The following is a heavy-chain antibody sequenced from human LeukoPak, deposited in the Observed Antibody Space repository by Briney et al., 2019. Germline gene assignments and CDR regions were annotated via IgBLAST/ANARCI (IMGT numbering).Heavy chain of an antibody. CDR1: GGSISSYY. V-gene: IGHV4-59*08. CDR2: IYYSGST. J-gene: IGHJ4*02. Sequence: PSETLSLTCTVSGGSISSYYWSWIRQPPGKGLEWIGNIYYSGSTNYNPSLKSRVTISVDTSKNQFSLKLSSVTAADTAVYYCARQVGGSYFDYWGQGTLVTVSS. CDR3: ARQVGGSYFDY. D-gene: IGHD3-16*01.